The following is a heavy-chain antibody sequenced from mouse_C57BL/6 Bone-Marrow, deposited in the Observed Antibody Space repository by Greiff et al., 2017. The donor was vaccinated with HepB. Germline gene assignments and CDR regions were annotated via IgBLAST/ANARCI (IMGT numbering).Heavy chain of an antibody. CDR1: GYTFTDYY. V-gene: IGHV1-26*01. J-gene: IGHJ2*01. D-gene: IGHD1-1*01. Sequence: VQLQQSGPELVKPGASVKISCKASGYTFTDYYMNWVKQSHGKSLEWIGDINPNNGGTSYNQKFKGKATLTVDKSSSTAYMELRSLTSEDSAVYYCAREGVYSHYWGQGTTLTVSS. CDR2: INPNNGGT. CDR3: AREGVYSHY.